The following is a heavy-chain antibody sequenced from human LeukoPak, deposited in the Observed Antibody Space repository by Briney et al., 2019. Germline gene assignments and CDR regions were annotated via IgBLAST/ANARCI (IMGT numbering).Heavy chain of an antibody. CDR3: ARDLSSSSWTGAYYYNGMDV. CDR1: GGSISSYY. CDR2: IYYSGST. J-gene: IGHJ6*02. D-gene: IGHD6-13*01. Sequence: PSETLSLTCTVSGGSISSYYWSWIRQPPGKGLEWIGYIYYSGSTNYNPSLKSRVTISVDTSKNQFSLKLSSVTAADTAVYYCARDLSSSSWTGAYYYNGMDVWGQGTTVTVSS. V-gene: IGHV4-59*01.